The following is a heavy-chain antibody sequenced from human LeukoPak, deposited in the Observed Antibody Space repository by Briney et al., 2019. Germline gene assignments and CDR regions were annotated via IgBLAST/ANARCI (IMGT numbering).Heavy chain of an antibody. D-gene: IGHD6-19*01. Sequence: ASVKVSCKASGYTFTNYYIHWMRQAPGQGLEWMGIINPSGGSPSYESEFQGRVTMTRDTSTSTAYMELSSLRSEDTAVYYCAREREFGSGSYYFDYWGQGTLVTVSS. CDR2: INPSGGSP. J-gene: IGHJ4*02. V-gene: IGHV1-46*01. CDR1: GYTFTNYY. CDR3: AREREFGSGSYYFDY.